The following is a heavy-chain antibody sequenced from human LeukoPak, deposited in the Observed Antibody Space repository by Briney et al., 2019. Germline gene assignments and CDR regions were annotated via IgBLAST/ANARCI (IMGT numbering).Heavy chain of an antibody. V-gene: IGHV1-2*02. CDR2: INPNSGGT. D-gene: IGHD4-23*01. Sequence: GVSVKVSCKASGYTLTGYYMHWVRQAAGQGLEGMGWINPNSGGTNYAQKFQGRVTMTRDTSISTAYMELSRLRSDDTAVYYCAPAYGGSLYYFDYWGQGTLVTVSS. CDR3: APAYGGSLYYFDY. J-gene: IGHJ4*02. CDR1: GYTLTGYY.